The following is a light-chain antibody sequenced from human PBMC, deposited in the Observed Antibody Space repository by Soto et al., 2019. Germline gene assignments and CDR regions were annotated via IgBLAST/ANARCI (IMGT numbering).Light chain of an antibody. CDR2: GAS. CDR3: QQRSDWPIT. J-gene: IGKJ5*01. V-gene: IGKV3D-15*01. Sequence: EIVMTQSPATLSVSPWERATLSCRASLSVSSDLAWYQQKPGQAPRLLIYGASTRATGIPARFSGSGSGTEFTLTISSLQSEDFAVYSCQQRSDWPITFGQGTRLEIK. CDR1: LSVSSD.